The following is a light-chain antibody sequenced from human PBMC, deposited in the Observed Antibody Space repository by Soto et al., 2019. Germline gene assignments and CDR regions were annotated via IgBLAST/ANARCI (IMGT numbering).Light chain of an antibody. CDR1: SSNIGSNH. CDR3: AAWDASLNGVV. Sequence: QSVLTQPPSASGTPGLRVTFSCSGSSSNIGSNHVSWYQLLPGTAPKLLIYDNERPSGVPDRFSGSKSGTSASLAISGLQSDDEADYYCAAWDASLNGVVFGGGTKLTVL. V-gene: IGLV1-44*01. CDR2: DN. J-gene: IGLJ2*01.